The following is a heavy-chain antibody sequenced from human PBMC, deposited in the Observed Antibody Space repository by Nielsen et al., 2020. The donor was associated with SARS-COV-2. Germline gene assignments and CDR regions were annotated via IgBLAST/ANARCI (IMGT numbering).Heavy chain of an antibody. CDR1: GYTFTGYY. CDR2: INPNSGGT. CDR3: AKSRGDIGVYQYYYGLDV. V-gene: IGHV1-2*02. Sequence: ASVKVSCKASGYTFTGYYMHWVRQDPGQGLEWMGWINPNSGGTNYAQKFQGRVTMTRDTSISTAYMELSRLRSDDTAVYYCAKSRGDIGVYQYYYGLDVWGQGTTVTVSS. D-gene: IGHD2-15*01. J-gene: IGHJ6*02.